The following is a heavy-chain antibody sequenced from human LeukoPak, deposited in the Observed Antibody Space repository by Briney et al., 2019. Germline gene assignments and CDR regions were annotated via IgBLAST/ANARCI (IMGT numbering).Heavy chain of an antibody. J-gene: IGHJ4*02. CDR2: IYPGDSDT. CDR1: GYSFTNYW. Sequence: GESLKISCKSSGYSFTNYWIGWVRQMPGKGLEWMGIIYPGDSDTRYSPSFKGQVTISADKSISTAYLQWSSLKASDTAMYYCARGSSTWKTPYYFDYWGQGTLVTVSS. V-gene: IGHV5-51*01. CDR3: ARGSSTWKTPYYFDY. D-gene: IGHD6-13*01.